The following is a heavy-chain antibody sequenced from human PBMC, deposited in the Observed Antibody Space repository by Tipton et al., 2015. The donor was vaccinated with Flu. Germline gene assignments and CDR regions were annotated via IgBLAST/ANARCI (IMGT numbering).Heavy chain of an antibody. CDR2: MYHGGST. CDR1: GGSMTNGGYS. J-gene: IGHJ5*02. Sequence: TLSLTCFISGGSMTNGGYSWSWIRQPPGKGLEWVGFMYHGGSTVYNPSLKSRVTISVDRSKNQFSLKVTSVTAADTAVYYCARFSASYNWLGPRGQGLLVTVSS. V-gene: IGHV4-30-2*01. CDR3: ARFSASYNWLGP. D-gene: IGHD1-26*01.